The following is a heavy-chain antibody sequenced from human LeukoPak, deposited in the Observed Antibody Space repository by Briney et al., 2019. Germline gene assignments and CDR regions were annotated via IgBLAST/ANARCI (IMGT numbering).Heavy chain of an antibody. CDR1: GYTFTGYY. V-gene: IGHV1-2*02. CDR2: INPNSGGT. D-gene: IGHD6-13*01. CDR3: ARDRLQYVAAAGTRMWFDP. Sequence: GGLVKVSCKASGYTFTGYYMHWVRQAPGQGLEWMGWINPNSGGTNYAQKFQGRVTMTRDTSISTAYMELSRLRSDDTAVYYCARDRLQYVAAAGTRMWFDPWGQGTLVTVSS. J-gene: IGHJ5*02.